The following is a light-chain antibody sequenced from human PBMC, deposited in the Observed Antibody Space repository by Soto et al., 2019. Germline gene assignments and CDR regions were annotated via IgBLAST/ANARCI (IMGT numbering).Light chain of an antibody. J-gene: IGKJ4*01. CDR1: QSVSSSY. CDR3: EYYGTSIT. CDR2: DTS. Sequence: EIVLTQSPGTLSLSPGEIATLSCSASQSVSSSYLAWYQQKPGQAPRLLIYDTSNRATGIPDRFSGSGSGTDFTLTFSRLEPEDFAVYYCEYYGTSITFGGGTKVDIK. V-gene: IGKV3-20*01.